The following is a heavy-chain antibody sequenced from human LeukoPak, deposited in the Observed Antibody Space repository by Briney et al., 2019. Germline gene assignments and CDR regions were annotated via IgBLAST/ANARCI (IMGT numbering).Heavy chain of an antibody. CDR2: IIPIFGTA. V-gene: IGHV1-69*06. J-gene: IGHJ6*03. CDR1: GGTFSSYA. CDR3: ASALEWGLLPYYMDV. D-gene: IGHD1-26*01. Sequence: SVKVSCKASGGTFSSYAISWVRQGPGQGLEWMGRIIPIFGTANYAQKFQGRVTITADKSTSTAYMELSSLRSEDTAVYYCASALEWGLLPYYMDVWGKGTTVTVSS.